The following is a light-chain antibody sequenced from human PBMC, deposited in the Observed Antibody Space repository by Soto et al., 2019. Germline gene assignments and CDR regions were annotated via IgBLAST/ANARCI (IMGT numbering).Light chain of an antibody. CDR3: QQYNGYFRT. CDR2: KAS. V-gene: IGKV1-5*03. J-gene: IGKJ1*01. Sequence: DFQMTQSPSTPSASVGDRVSISCRASASVGGWLAWYQHKPGKAPNLIIYKASTLKSGVPSRFSGSGSGTDFTLTISNLQPDDFATYYCQQYNGYFRTFGQGTKVEI. CDR1: ASVGGW.